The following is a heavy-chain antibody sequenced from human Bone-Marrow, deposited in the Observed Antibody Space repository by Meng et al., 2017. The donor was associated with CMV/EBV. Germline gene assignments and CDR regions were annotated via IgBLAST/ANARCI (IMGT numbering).Heavy chain of an antibody. Sequence: GESLKISCTASGFTFGDYAMSWVRQAPGKGLEWVGRTRNKANSYTTEYAASVKGRFTISRDDSKNSLYLQMNSLKTEDTAVYYCARASSGSYQGAFDIWGQGTMVTVSS. V-gene: IGHV3-72*01. D-gene: IGHD1-26*01. CDR1: GFTFGDYA. CDR3: ARASSGSYQGAFDI. CDR2: TRNKANSYTT. J-gene: IGHJ3*02.